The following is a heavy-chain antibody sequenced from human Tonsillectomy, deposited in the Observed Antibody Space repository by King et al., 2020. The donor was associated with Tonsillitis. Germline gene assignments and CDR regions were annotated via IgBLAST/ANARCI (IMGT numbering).Heavy chain of an antibody. V-gene: IGHV4-59*01. CDR1: GGSISSYY. J-gene: IGHJ4*02. CDR2: IYYSGST. CDR3: ARVDSGSYSGPFDY. Sequence: VQLQESGPGLVKPSETLSLTCTVSGGSISSYYWSWIRQPPGKGLEWIGYIYYSGSTNYNPSLKSRVTTSVDTSKNQFSLKLSSVTAADTAGYYCARVDSGSYSGPFDYWGQGTLVTVSS. D-gene: IGHD1-26*01.